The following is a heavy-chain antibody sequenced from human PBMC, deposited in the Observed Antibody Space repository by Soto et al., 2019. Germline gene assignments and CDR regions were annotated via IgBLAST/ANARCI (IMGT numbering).Heavy chain of an antibody. CDR2: IYHSGST. Sequence: PSETLSLTCSVSGGSISSGGYYWSWIRQPPGKGLEWIGYIYHSGSTYYNPSLKSRVTISVDRSKNQFSLKLSSVTAADTAVYYCAREGYSGYDSPGYFDYWGQGTLVTVSS. V-gene: IGHV4-30-2*01. CDR3: AREGYSGYDSPGYFDY. CDR1: GGSISSGGYY. J-gene: IGHJ4*02. D-gene: IGHD5-12*01.